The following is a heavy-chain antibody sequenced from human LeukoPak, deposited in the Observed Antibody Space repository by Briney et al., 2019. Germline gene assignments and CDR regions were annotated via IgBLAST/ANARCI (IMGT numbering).Heavy chain of an antibody. CDR2: ISNSGKTI. CDR1: GGSISSGGYS. V-gene: IGHV3-11*01. J-gene: IGHJ6*02. CDR3: ARDWGEELEHNYYYYGMDV. D-gene: IGHD1/OR15-1a*01. Sequence: LSLTCAVSGGSISSGGYSWSWIRQAPGKGLEWVSYISNSGKTIYYADSVKGRFTISRDNAKNSLYLQMTSLRAEDTAVYYCARDWGEELEHNYYYYGMDVWGQGTTVTVSS.